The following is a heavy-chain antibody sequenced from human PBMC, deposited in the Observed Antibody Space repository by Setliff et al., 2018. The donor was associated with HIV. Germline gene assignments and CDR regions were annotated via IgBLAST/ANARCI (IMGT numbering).Heavy chain of an antibody. J-gene: IGHJ4*02. CDR2: IYHSGST. CDR3: ARRGMWSYETGGNPTATFDY. D-gene: IGHD2-8*02. Sequence: SGTLSLTCAVSGYSISSGYYWGWIRQPPGKGLEWIGSIYHSGSTYYNPSLKSRVTISVDTSKNQFSLKLSSVTAADTAVYYCARRGMWSYETGGNPTATFDYWGQGVLVTVS. V-gene: IGHV4-38-2*01. CDR1: GYSISSGYY.